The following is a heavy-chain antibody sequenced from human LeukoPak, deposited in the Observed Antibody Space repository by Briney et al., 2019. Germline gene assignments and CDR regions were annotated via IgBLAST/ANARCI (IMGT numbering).Heavy chain of an antibody. CDR1: GFTFSSYK. CDR2: ISGDSSTI. Sequence: GGSLRLSCAVSGFTFSSYKMNWVRQAPGKGLEWVSAISGDSSTIYYADSVKGRFTISRDNSKNTLSLQMNSLRAEDTAVYYCARLLPSLNYMDVWGKGTTVTVSS. CDR3: ARLLPSLNYMDV. V-gene: IGHV3-48*01. J-gene: IGHJ6*03.